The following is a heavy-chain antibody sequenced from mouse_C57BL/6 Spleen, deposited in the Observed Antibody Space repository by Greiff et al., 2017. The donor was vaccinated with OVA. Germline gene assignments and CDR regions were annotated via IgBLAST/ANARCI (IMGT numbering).Heavy chain of an antibody. V-gene: IGHV1-64*01. D-gene: IGHD1-1*01. CDR1: GYTFTSYW. Sequence: QVHVKQPGAELVKPGASVKLSCKASGYTFTSYWMHWVKQRPGQGLEWIGMIHPNSGSTNYNEKFKSKATLTVDKSSSTAYMQLSSLTSEDSAVYYCAREIITTVVAYWYFDVWGTGTTVTVSS. CDR2: IHPNSGST. CDR3: AREIITTVVAYWYFDV. J-gene: IGHJ1*03.